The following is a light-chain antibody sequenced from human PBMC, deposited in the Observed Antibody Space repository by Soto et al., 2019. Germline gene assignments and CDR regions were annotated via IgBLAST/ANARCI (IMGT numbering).Light chain of an antibody. J-gene: IGKJ5*01. Sequence: EIVMTQSPVTLSVSPGERATLSCRASQNINNNLAWYQQKPGQAPRLLIYGASTRATGISARFSGGGSGTEFTLSISSLQSEDFAVHFCQQYNNWPPSITFGQGTRLEI. CDR3: QQYNNWPPSIT. CDR1: QNINNN. CDR2: GAS. V-gene: IGKV3-15*01.